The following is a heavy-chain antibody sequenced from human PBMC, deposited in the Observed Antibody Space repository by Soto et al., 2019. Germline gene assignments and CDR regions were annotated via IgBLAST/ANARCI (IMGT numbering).Heavy chain of an antibody. CDR2: VYYSGNT. J-gene: IGHJ4*02. D-gene: IGHD1-1*01. CDR3: ARDMGRRGYFDY. Sequence: QVQLQESGPGLVKPSQTLSLTCTVSGVSIGSGAYYWTWIRQHPGKALEWIGHVYYSGNTYYNPSLKSRAAISIDTSKSQFSLRLSSVTAADTAVYYCARDMGRRGYFDYWGQGSLVTVSS. V-gene: IGHV4-31*03. CDR1: GVSIGSGAYY.